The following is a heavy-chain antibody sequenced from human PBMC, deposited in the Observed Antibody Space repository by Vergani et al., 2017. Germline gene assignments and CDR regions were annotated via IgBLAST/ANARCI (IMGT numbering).Heavy chain of an antibody. CDR2: INPDGSAT. CDR1: GFSLSRFW. V-gene: IGHV3-7*01. Sequence: EVQLVESGGGFVPPGGSLRLSCAASGFSLSRFWMSWVRQAPEKGLEWVAHINPDGSATSYVASVKGRFTISSDNTKNSLSLQMSGLRVEDTAVYYCVRLPRRPRNFNLWGRGTLITVSS. CDR3: VRLPRRPRNFNL. J-gene: IGHJ2*01.